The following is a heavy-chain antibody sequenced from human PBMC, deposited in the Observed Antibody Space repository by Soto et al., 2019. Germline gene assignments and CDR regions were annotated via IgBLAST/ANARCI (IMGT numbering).Heavy chain of an antibody. Sequence: QIQLVESGGGVVQPGGSLRLSCGASRFSFGSFGVHWVRQAPGRGLEWVAFISRDGTNTFYGDSVKGRFTLSRDNSRNTAYLQMTALRDDDTALYYCARGNLSFDLDSGGQGTLVIVSS. CDR2: ISRDGTNT. CDR3: ARGNLSFDLDS. CDR1: RFSFGSFG. J-gene: IGHJ4*02. V-gene: IGHV3-30*03.